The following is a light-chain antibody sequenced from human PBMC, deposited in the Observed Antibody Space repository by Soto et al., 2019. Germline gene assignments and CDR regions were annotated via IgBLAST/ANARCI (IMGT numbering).Light chain of an antibody. J-gene: IGLJ1*01. CDR1: SSDVGGYNF. CDR3: CSYAGTDTLYV. V-gene: IGLV2-11*01. Sequence: QLVLTQPRSVSGSPGQSVTISCTGTSSDVGGYNFVSWYQQHPGKAPKLLIFDVSKRPSGVPDRFSGSKSGNTASLTISGLQAEDEADFYCCSYAGTDTLYVFGTGTKLTVL. CDR2: DVS.